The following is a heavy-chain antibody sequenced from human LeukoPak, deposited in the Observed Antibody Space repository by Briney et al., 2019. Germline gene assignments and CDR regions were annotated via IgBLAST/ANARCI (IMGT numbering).Heavy chain of an antibody. D-gene: IGHD3-10*01. V-gene: IGHV1-8*01. CDR1: GYTFTSYD. CDR3: ARSLLWFGELLSVNWFDP. J-gene: IGHJ5*02. Sequence: ASVKVSCKASGYTFTSYDINWVRQATGQGLEWMGWTNPNSGNTGYAQKFQGRVTMTRNTPISTAYMELSSLRSEDTAVYYCARSLLWFGELLSVNWFDPWGQGTLVTVSS. CDR2: TNPNSGNT.